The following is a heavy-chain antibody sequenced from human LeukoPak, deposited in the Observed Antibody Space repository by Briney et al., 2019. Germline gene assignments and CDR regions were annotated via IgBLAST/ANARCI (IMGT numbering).Heavy chain of an antibody. V-gene: IGHV4-61*02. CDR2: IYASGNT. CDR3: ASYKEAYDLYPHGLDV. Sequence: SETLSLTCSVSGASVSTTAYFWNWIRQPAGEGLEWIGRIYASGNTHYNPSLKSRVTMSLDTSKNQFSLTMNSVTAADSAVYFCASYKEAYDLYPHGLDVWGRGTVVTVSS. J-gene: IGHJ3*01. D-gene: IGHD5-12*01. CDR1: GASVSTTAYF.